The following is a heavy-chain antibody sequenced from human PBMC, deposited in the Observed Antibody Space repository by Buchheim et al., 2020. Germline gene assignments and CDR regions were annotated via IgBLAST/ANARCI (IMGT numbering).Heavy chain of an antibody. J-gene: IGHJ4*02. V-gene: IGHV3-23*04. D-gene: IGHD4-11*01. CDR1: GFSFSGYA. CDR3: AKGSRGYTNYYFDY. CDR2: MSGSGATT. Sequence: EVQLVDSGGGLVQPGESMRLSCAASGFSFSGYAMSWVRQAPGKGLEWVSSMSGSGATTFNADSVKGRLTISRDNSKKMLDLQMNSLRAEDTAVYFCAKGSRGYTNYYFDYWGQGTL.